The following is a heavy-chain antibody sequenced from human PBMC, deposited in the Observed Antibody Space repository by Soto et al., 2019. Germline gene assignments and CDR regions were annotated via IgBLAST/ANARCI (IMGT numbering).Heavy chain of an antibody. CDR2: ISFDGSET. Sequence: QVQLVESGGGVVQPGRSLRLSCAVSGFTFNNSGMHWIRQAPGKGLEWVAVISFDGSETYYADSMKGRFTISRDNSKNMLQLQMNSLRDEDTAIYYCAKDRVPGAYGHYYGMDVWGQGTTVTVSS. CDR3: AKDRVPGAYGHYYGMDV. V-gene: IGHV3-30*18. D-gene: IGHD6-19*01. CDR1: GFTFNNSG. J-gene: IGHJ6*02.